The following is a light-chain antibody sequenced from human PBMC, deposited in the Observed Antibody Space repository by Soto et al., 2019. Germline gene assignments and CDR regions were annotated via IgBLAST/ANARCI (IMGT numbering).Light chain of an antibody. Sequence: QSVLTQPRSVSGSPGQSVTISCTGTSNDVGGYNYVSWFQQHPGKVPKLMVYDVSYRPSGVPDRFSGSKSGNTASLTISGLQADDEGDYYCCSYAGTYWVFSGGTQLTVL. CDR3: CSYAGTYWV. J-gene: IGLJ3*02. V-gene: IGLV2-11*01. CDR2: DVS. CDR1: SNDVGGYNY.